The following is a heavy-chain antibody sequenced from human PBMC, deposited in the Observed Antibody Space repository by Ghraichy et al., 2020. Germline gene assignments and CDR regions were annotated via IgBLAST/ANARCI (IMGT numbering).Heavy chain of an antibody. V-gene: IGHV4-38-2*01. J-gene: IGHJ3*02. CDR3: ASYSSGWFHAFDI. CDR2: INHSGST. CDR1: GYSISSDYY. D-gene: IGHD6-19*01. Sequence: SETLSRTCAVSGYSISSDYYWGWIRQPPGEGLEWIGSINHSGSTYYNPSLKSRVTISVDTSNNQFSLKVCSVTAADTAVYYCASYSSGWFHAFDIWGQGTMVTVSS.